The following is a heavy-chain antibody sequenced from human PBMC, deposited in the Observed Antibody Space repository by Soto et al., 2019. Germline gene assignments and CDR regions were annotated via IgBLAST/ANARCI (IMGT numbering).Heavy chain of an antibody. CDR3: AKEKDTSGWWYFDL. D-gene: IGHD6-19*01. Sequence: QEQLVESGGGVVQPGGSLRLSCAASAFTFHNYAMHWVRQAPGKGLGWVAVMWDDGSNEYYADSVKGRFTISRDNFKNTLYLQMTGLSAKDTAVYSCAKEKDTSGWWYFDLWGRGTLVTVSS. V-gene: IGHV3-33*06. J-gene: IGHJ2*01. CDR1: AFTFHNYA. CDR2: MWDDGSNE.